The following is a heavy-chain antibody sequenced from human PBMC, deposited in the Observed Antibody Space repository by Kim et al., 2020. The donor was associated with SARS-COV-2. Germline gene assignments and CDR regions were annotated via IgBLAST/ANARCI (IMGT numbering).Heavy chain of an antibody. CDR1: GFTFSSYA. D-gene: IGHD6-19*01. J-gene: IGHJ3*02. CDR2: ISGSGGST. V-gene: IGHV3-23*01. CDR3: AKDPARSGWYGGNAFDI. Sequence: GGSLRLSCAASGFTFSSYAMSWVRQAPGKGLEWVSAISGSGGSTYYADSVKGRFTISRDNSKNTLYLQMNSLRAEDTAVYYCAKDPARSGWYGGNAFDIWGQGTMVTGSS.